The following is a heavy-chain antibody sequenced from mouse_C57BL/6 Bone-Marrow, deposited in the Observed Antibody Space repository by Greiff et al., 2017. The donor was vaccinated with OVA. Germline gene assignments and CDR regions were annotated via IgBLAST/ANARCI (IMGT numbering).Heavy chain of an antibody. Sequence: VQLQQSGAELVRPGASVKLSCTASGFNIKDDYMHWVKQRPEQGLEWIGWIDPENGDTEYASKFQGTATITADTTSNTAYLQLSSLTSEDTAVYDGTSYGNFDYWGQGTTLTVSS. CDR1: GFNIKDDY. V-gene: IGHV14-4*01. CDR2: IDPENGDT. D-gene: IGHD2-1*01. J-gene: IGHJ2*01. CDR3: TSYGNFDY.